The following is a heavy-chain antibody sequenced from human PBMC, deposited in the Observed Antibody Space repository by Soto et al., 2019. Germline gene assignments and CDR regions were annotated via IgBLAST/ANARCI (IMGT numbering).Heavy chain of an antibody. D-gene: IGHD2-2*01. Sequence: GESLKISCKGSGYIFTNYWISWVRQMPGKGLEWMGRIDPSGSNTNYSPSFQGHVTISADKSINTAYLHWDSLKASDTAMYYCARLHGSTSNCEEYWGQGTLVTVSS. V-gene: IGHV5-10-1*01. CDR1: GYIFTNYW. CDR3: ARLHGSTSNCEEY. J-gene: IGHJ4*02. CDR2: IDPSGSNT.